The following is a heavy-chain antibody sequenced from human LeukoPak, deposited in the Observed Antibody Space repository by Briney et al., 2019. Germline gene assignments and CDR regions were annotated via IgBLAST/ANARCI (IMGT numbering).Heavy chain of an antibody. CDR1: GGSISSSSYY. V-gene: IGHV4-39*07. J-gene: IGHJ6*04. CDR3: AREIYCSSTSCYTRKMDV. Sequence: SETLSLTCTVSGGSISSSSYYWGWIRQPPGKGLEWIGSIYYSGSTYYNPSLKSRVTILVDTSKNQFSLKLSSVTAADTAVYYCAREIYCSSTSCYTRKMDVWGKGTTVTVSS. CDR2: IYYSGST. D-gene: IGHD2-2*02.